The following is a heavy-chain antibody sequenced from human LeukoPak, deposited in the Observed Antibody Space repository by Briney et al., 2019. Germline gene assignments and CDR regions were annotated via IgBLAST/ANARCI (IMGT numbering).Heavy chain of an antibody. V-gene: IGHV4-59*01. CDR2: IYYSGST. J-gene: IGHJ4*02. Sequence: ESLSLTCTVSGGSIGSYYWSRIRQPPGKGLEWIGYIYYSGSTDYNPSLKSRVTISVDTSKNQFSLKLSSVTAADTAVYYCASARIGLNYWGQGTLVTVSS. CDR3: ASARIGLNY. D-gene: IGHD3-10*01. CDR1: GGSIGSYY.